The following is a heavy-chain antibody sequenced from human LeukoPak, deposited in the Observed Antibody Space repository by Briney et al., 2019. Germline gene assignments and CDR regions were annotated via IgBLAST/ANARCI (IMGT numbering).Heavy chain of an antibody. CDR2: ITSSSSYI. CDR3: ARDQYGSGDGYYMDV. J-gene: IGHJ6*03. V-gene: IGHV3-21*01. Sequence: GGSLRLSCAGSAFTFSSYNMNWVRQAPGKGLEWVSSITSSSSYIYYADSVKGRFTISRDNAKNSLYLQMNSLRAEDTAIYYCARDQYGSGDGYYMDVWGKGTTVTVSS. CDR1: AFTFSSYN. D-gene: IGHD3-10*01.